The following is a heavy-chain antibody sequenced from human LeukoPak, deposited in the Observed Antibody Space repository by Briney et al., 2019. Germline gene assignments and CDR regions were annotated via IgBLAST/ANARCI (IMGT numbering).Heavy chain of an antibody. J-gene: IGHJ4*02. Sequence: HPGGSLRLSCAASGFTFNRYAMQWVRQAPGKGLEYVSGISSDGDSTYYANSVKGRFLISRDNSKNMLYLQMGSLRAEDMAVYYCARADCSSSSCYTVAYWGQGTLVTVSS. CDR3: ARADCSSSSCYTVAY. CDR2: ISSDGDST. D-gene: IGHD2-2*02. CDR1: GFTFNRYA. V-gene: IGHV3-64*01.